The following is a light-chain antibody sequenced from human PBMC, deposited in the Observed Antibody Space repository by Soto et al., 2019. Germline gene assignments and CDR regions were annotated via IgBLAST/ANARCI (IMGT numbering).Light chain of an antibody. Sequence: QSVLTQPPSVSGAPGQRVTISCTGSSSNIGAGYDVHWYQQLPGTAPKLLIYGYNNRPSGVPDRFSGSKSGTSACLAITGLRAEDEADYYCQSYDSSLSGFNYVFGTGTKLTVL. CDR2: GYN. CDR3: QSYDSSLSGFNYV. CDR1: SSNIGAGYD. V-gene: IGLV1-40*01. J-gene: IGLJ1*01.